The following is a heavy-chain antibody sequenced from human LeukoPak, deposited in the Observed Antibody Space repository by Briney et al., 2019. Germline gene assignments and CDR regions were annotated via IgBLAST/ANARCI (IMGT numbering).Heavy chain of an antibody. CDR1: GYTFTSYY. CDR2: INPSGGST. J-gene: IGHJ6*03. V-gene: IGHV1-46*01. CDR3: ARETSPGDYYYYMDV. D-gene: IGHD3-10*01. Sequence: ASVKVSCKASGYTFTSYYMHWVRQAPGQGLEWMGIINPSGGSTSYAQKLQGRVTMTRDMSTSTVYMELSSLRSEDTAVYYCARETSPGDYYYYMDVWGKGTTVTVSS.